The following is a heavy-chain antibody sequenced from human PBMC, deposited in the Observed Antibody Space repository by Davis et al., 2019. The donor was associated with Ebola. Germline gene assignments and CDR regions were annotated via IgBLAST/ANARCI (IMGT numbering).Heavy chain of an antibody. J-gene: IGHJ4*02. CDR2: ISFSGNT. Sequence: MPSETLSLTCTVSGGSITSSSYYWGWIRQPPGKGLEWIGWISFSGNTNDNPSLRSRLTISLDTSKNQFSLNLSSVTAADTAVYYCVKYSGKYYVYWGQGILVTVSS. D-gene: IGHD1-26*01. CDR3: VKYSGKYYVY. V-gene: IGHV4-61*05. CDR1: GGSITSSSYY.